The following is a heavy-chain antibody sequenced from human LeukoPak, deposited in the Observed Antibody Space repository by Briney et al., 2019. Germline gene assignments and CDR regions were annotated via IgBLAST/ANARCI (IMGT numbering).Heavy chain of an antibody. CDR3: ARPVIQYSSSWYYFDY. J-gene: IGHJ4*02. CDR2: IYYSGST. CDR1: GGSISSSSYY. D-gene: IGHD6-13*01. V-gene: IGHV4-39*01. Sequence: PSETLSLTCTVSGGSISSSSYYWGWIRQPPGKGLEWIGSIYYSGSTYYNPSLKCRVTISVDTSKNQFSLKLSSVTAADTAVYYCARPVIQYSSSWYYFDYWGQGTLVTVSS.